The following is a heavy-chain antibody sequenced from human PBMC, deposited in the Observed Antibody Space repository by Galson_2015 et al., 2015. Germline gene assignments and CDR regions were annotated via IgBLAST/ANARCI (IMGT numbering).Heavy chain of an antibody. CDR2: IIPIFGTA. CDR3: ARSAWGVVVVPAAIDY. CDR1: GGTFSSYA. Sequence: SVKVSCKASGGTFSSYAISWVRQAPGQGLEWMGGIIPIFGTANYAQKFQGRVTITADESTSTAYMELSSLRSEDPAVYYCARSAWGVVVVPAAIDYWGQGTLVTVSS. J-gene: IGHJ4*02. V-gene: IGHV1-69*13. D-gene: IGHD2-2*01.